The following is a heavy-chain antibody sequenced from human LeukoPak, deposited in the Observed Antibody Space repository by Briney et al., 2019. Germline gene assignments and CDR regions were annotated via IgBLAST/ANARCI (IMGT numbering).Heavy chain of an antibody. CDR3: ARVGRGDCSGGRCYYEWFDP. V-gene: IGHV4-61*08. D-gene: IGHD2-15*01. J-gene: IGHJ5*02. Sequence: SETLSLTCTVSGGSISSCDYYWTRIRQPPGKGLEWIGYIYYSRSTNYNPSLKSRVTISVDTSKNQFSLKLSSVTAADTAVYYCARVGRGDCSGGRCYYEWFDPWGQGTLVTVSS. CDR2: IYYSRST. CDR1: GGSISSCDYY.